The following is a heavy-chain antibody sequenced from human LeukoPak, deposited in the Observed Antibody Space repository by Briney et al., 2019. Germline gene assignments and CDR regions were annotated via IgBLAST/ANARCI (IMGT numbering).Heavy chain of an antibody. V-gene: IGHV1-46*01. CDR1: GYTFTNYY. CDR2: INPSGGST. J-gene: IGHJ5*02. CDR3: ARSERYNWFDP. Sequence: GASVKVSCTASGYTFTNYYMYWVRQAPGQGLEWMGIINPSGGSTSYAQKFQGRVTMTRDTSTSTVYMELSSLRSEDTAVYYCARSERYNWFDPWGQGTLVTVSS.